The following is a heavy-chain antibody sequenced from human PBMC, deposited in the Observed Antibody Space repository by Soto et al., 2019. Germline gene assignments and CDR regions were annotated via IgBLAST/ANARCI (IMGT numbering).Heavy chain of an antibody. CDR2: IYWNDDK. Sequence: QITLKESGPTLVKPTQTLTLTCTFSGFSLTTSGVGVGWIRQPPGKALEWLALIYWNDDKRYSPSLRSRLIITNDTSKNQVVLTMINMDPVDTATYYCAQIREFGEFVDWGQGTLVTVSS. V-gene: IGHV2-5*01. D-gene: IGHD3-10*01. CDR1: GFSLTTSGVG. CDR3: AQIREFGEFVD. J-gene: IGHJ4*02.